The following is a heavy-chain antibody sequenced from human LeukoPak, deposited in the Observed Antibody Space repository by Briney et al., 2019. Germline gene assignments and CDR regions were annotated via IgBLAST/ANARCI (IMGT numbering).Heavy chain of an antibody. CDR3: AREGRVGLRVDY. Sequence: GGSLRLSCAASGFTFSSYSMNWVCQAPGKGLEWVSSISSSSSYIYYADSVKGRFTISRDNAKNSLYLQMNSLRAEDTAVYYCAREGRVGLRVDYWGQGTLVTVSS. V-gene: IGHV3-21*01. CDR1: GFTFSSYS. CDR2: ISSSSSYI. J-gene: IGHJ4*02. D-gene: IGHD4-17*01.